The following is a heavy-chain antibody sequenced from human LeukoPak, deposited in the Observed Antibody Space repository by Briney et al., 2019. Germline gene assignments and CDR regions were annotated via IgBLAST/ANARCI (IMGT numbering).Heavy chain of an antibody. CDR1: GGTFSSYA. Sequence: SVKVSCKASGGTFSSYAISWVRQAPGQGLEWMGRIIPILGIANYAQKFQGRVTITTDESTSTAYMELSSLRSEDTAVYYCARDAVGAGFDYWGQGTLVTVSS. CDR2: IIPILGIA. D-gene: IGHD1-26*01. J-gene: IGHJ4*02. V-gene: IGHV1-69*04. CDR3: ARDAVGAGFDY.